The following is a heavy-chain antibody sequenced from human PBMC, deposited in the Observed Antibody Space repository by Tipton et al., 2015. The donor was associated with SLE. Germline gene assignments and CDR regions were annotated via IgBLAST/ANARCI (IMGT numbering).Heavy chain of an antibody. CDR3: ASRDIVVVVAAPGAFDI. Sequence: TLSLTCTVSGGSISSNTYYWGWIRQPPGKGLEWIGSFFYSGSTYYSPSLKSRVTISVDTSKNQFSLKLSSVTAADTAVYYCASRDIVVVVAAPGAFDIWGRGTMVTVSS. CDR1: GGSISSNTYY. V-gene: IGHV4-39*07. D-gene: IGHD2-15*01. J-gene: IGHJ3*02. CDR2: FFYSGST.